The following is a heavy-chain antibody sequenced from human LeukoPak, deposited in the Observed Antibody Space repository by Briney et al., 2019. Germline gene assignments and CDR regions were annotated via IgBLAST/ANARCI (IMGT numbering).Heavy chain of an antibody. CDR1: GFTFSSYW. CDR3: ARDRGHYFDY. V-gene: IGHV3-7*04. D-gene: IGHD2-15*01. Sequence: GGSLRLSCAASGFTFSSYWMSWVRQAPGKGLEWVANTKQDGSENYYVDSVKGRFTTSRDNGKNSLYLQMNSLRAEDTAVYYCARDRGHYFDYWGQGTLVTVSS. CDR2: TKQDGSEN. J-gene: IGHJ4*02.